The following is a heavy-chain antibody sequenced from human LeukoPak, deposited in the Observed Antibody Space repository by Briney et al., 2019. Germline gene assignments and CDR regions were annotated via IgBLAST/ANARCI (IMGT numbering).Heavy chain of an antibody. J-gene: IGHJ4*02. V-gene: IGHV1-3*01. CDR1: GYTFTNYI. CDR3: ARDGPDSGSRYFDY. Sequence: ASVKVSCKASGYTFTNYIIHWVRQAPGQRLEWMGWINAGNGDTEYSQKFQGRVTSTRDTSASTAYLDLSSLRSEDTALYYCARDGPDSGSRYFDYWGQGTLVTVSS. CDR2: INAGNGDT. D-gene: IGHD1-26*01.